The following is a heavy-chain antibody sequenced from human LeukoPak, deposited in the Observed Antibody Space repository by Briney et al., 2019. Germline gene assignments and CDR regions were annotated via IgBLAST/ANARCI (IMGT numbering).Heavy chain of an antibody. CDR2: IYYSGTT. J-gene: IGHJ6*02. D-gene: IGHD2-15*01. CDR3: ARIMQTPWGMDV. CDR1: GGSISPYY. V-gene: IGHV4-59*01. Sequence: SETLSLTCTVAGGSISPYYWSWIRQPPGKGLEYIGYIYYSGTTDYNPSLKSRVTISVDTSKNQFSLKVTSVSAADTAVYYCARIMQTPWGMDVWGQGTTVTVSS.